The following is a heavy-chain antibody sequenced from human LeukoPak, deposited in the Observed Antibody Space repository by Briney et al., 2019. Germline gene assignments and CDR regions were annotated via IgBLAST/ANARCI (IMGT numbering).Heavy chain of an antibody. J-gene: IGHJ4*02. CDR1: GGSISSGDYY. CDR3: ARDSRDGYNYIDY. CDR2: IYYSGST. Sequence: SQTLSLTCTVSGGSISSGDYYWSWVRQPPGTGLEWIGYIYYSGSTYYNPSLKSRITISVDTSKNQFSLKLSSVTAADTAVYYCARDSRDGYNYIDYWGQGTLVTVSS. V-gene: IGHV4-30-4*01. D-gene: IGHD5-24*01.